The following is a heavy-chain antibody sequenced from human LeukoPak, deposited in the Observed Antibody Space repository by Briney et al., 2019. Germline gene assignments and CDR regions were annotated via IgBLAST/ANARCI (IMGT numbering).Heavy chain of an antibody. D-gene: IGHD6-13*01. CDR2: ISSSSSTI. Sequence: GGSLRLSCAASGFTFSSYSMNWVRQAPGKGLEWVSYISSSSSTIYYADSVKGRFTISRDNAKNSLYLQMNSLRAEDTAVYYCVKEQQLVRDWFDPWGQGTLVTVSS. J-gene: IGHJ5*02. CDR3: VKEQQLVRDWFDP. V-gene: IGHV3-48*04. CDR1: GFTFSSYS.